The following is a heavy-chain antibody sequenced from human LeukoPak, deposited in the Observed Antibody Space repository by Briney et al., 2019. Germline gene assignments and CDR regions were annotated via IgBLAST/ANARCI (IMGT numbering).Heavy chain of an antibody. J-gene: IGHJ5*02. CDR3: ARDLNSGSYLLMSDNWFDP. V-gene: IGHV3-30-3*01. Sequence: GGSPRLSCAASGFTFSSYAMHWVRQAPGKGLEWVAVISYDGSNKYYADSVKGRFTISRGNSKNTLYLQMNSLRAEDTAVYYCARDLNSGSYLLMSDNWFDPWGQGTLVTVSS. CDR2: ISYDGSNK. CDR1: GFTFSSYA. D-gene: IGHD1-26*01.